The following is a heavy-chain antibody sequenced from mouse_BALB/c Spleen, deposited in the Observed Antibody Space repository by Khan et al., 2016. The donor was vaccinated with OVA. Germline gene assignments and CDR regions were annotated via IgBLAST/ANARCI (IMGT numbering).Heavy chain of an antibody. J-gene: IGHJ3*01. CDR2: ISTNSGDA. CDR3: VRGRKFAY. Sequence: QVQLQQPGAELVRPGVSVKISCKASGYTFTDYAMHWVKQRHAMSLEWIGVISTNSGDADYNQKFQGKASMTVDRSSSTVYMELASLTSADSAIYYCVRGRKFAYWGQGTLVTVSA. V-gene: IGHV1S137*01. D-gene: IGHD1-1*01. CDR1: GYTFTDYA.